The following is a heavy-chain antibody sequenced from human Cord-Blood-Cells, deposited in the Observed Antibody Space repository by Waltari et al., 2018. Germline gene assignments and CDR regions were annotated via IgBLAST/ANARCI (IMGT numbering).Heavy chain of an antibody. J-gene: IGHJ4*02. CDR2: INHSGST. CDR1: GGSFSGYY. CDR3: ARSLQNIAAAGSFDY. D-gene: IGHD6-13*01. V-gene: IGHV4-34*01. Sequence: QVQLQQWGAGLLKPSETLSLTCAVYGGSFSGYYWSWIRQPPGKGLEWSVEINHSGSTNHNPSLKRRVTISVDTSKNQFSLKLSSVTAADTAVYYCARSLQNIAAAGSFDYWGQGTLVTVSS.